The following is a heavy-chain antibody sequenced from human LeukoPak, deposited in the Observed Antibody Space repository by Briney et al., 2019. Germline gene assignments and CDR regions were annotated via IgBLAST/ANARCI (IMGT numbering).Heavy chain of an antibody. D-gene: IGHD5-18*01. Sequence: PSETLSLTCTVSGGSISSSSYYWGWIRQPPGTGQEWIGSISYSGTTYYNPSLKSRVTISVDTSKKQFSLKLTSVTAADTAVYYCARRGYTYGTIDYWGQGTLVTVSS. CDR1: GGSISSSSYY. J-gene: IGHJ4*02. V-gene: IGHV4-39*01. CDR2: ISYSGTT. CDR3: ARRGYTYGTIDY.